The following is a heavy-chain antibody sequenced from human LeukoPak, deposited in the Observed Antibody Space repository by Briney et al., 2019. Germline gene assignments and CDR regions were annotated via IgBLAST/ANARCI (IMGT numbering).Heavy chain of an antibody. CDR2: IYYSGST. Sequence: SETLSLTCTVSGGSISNYYWSWIRQPPGKGLEWIGYIYYSGSTNYNPSLKSRVTISVDKSKNQFSLKLSSVTAADTAVYYCARDLSYYGSGSPSGGDYYYGMDVWGQGTTVTVSS. D-gene: IGHD3-10*01. V-gene: IGHV4-59*12. J-gene: IGHJ6*02. CDR1: GGSISNYY. CDR3: ARDLSYYGSGSPSGGDYYYGMDV.